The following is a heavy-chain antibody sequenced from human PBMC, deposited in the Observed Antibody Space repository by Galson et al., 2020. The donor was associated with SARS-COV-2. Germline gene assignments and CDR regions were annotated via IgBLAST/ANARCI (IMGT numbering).Heavy chain of an antibody. Sequence: KISCKASGGTFSSYAISWVRQAPGKGLEWVGWIITSFGTANYAQKFQGRVTITADESTSTAYMELSSLRSEDTAVYYCATSLGDYGSDYWGQGTLVTVSS. V-gene: IGHV1-69*01. CDR1: GGTFSSYA. J-gene: IGHJ4*02. CDR3: ATSLGDYGSDY. CDR2: IITSFGTA. D-gene: IGHD3-10*01.